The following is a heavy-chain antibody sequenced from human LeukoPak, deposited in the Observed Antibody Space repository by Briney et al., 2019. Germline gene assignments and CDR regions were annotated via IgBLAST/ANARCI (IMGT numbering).Heavy chain of an antibody. CDR2: IYYSGST. CDR3: ARRRVDTAMVDYFDY. V-gene: IGHV4-59*01. D-gene: IGHD5-18*01. Sequence: PSETLSLTCTVSGGSISSYYWSWIRQPPGKGLEWIGYIYYSGSTNYNPSLKSRVTISVDTSKNQFSLKLSSVTAADTAVYYCARRRVDTAMVDYFDYWGQGTLVTVSS. CDR1: GGSISSYY. J-gene: IGHJ4*02.